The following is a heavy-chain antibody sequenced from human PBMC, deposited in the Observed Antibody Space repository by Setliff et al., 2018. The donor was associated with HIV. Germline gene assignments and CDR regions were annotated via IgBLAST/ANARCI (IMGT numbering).Heavy chain of an antibody. J-gene: IGHJ5*02. CDR2: IIPMYGVT. V-gene: IGHV1-69*05. D-gene: IGHD2-15*01. CDR1: GGTFSSYV. Sequence: ASVKVSCKASGGTFSSYVISWARQAPGQGPEWMGGIIPMYGVTNYAQKFQGRVTITTDESTSTAYMELSSLRSEDTAVYYCALPSCSGGNCWSSASLPPAGWFDPWGQGTLVTVSS. CDR3: ALPSCSGGNCWSSASLPPAGWFDP.